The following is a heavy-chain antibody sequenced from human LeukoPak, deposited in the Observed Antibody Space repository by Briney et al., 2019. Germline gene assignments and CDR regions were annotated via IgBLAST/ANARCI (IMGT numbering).Heavy chain of an antibody. J-gene: IGHJ4*02. CDR3: AKDSYSRGDY. CDR1: GLTFSSHW. D-gene: IGHD6-13*01. Sequence: AGGSLRLSCAASGLTFSSHWMSWVRQAPGKGLEWVANIKQDGSVKTYVDSVKGRFTISRDNAKNSLYLQMNSLRAEDTAVYYCAKDSYSRGDYWGQGTLVTVSS. V-gene: IGHV3-7*01. CDR2: IKQDGSVK.